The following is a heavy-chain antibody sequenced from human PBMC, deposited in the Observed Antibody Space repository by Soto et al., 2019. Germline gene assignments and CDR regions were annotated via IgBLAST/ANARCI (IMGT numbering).Heavy chain of an antibody. J-gene: IGHJ2*01. D-gene: IGHD6-19*01. V-gene: IGHV1-3*01. CDR1: GYTFTSYA. CDR3: ARGGGSGWYWYFDL. CDR2: INAGNGNT. Sequence: QVQLVQSGAEVKKPGASVKVSCKASGYTFTSYAMHWVRQAPGQRLEWMGWINAGNGNTKYSQKVQGRVTITRDTXVSTAYMELSSLRSEDTAVYYCARGGGSGWYWYFDLWGRGTLVTVSS.